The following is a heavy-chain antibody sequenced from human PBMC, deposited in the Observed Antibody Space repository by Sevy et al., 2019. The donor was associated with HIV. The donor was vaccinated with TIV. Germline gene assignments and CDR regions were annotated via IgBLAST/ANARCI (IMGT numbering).Heavy chain of an antibody. CDR3: ATAHAYYDFWSGQHMDV. Sequence: GGSLRLSCAASGFTFSSYAMSWVRQAPGKGLEWVSAISGSGGSTYYADSVKGRFTISRDNSKNTLYLQMNSLRAEDTAVYYCATAHAYYDFWSGQHMDVWGKGTTVTVSS. CDR2: ISGSGGST. D-gene: IGHD3-3*01. V-gene: IGHV3-23*01. J-gene: IGHJ6*03. CDR1: GFTFSSYA.